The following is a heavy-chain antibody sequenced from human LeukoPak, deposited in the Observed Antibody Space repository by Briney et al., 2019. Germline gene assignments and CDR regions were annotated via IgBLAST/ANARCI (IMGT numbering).Heavy chain of an antibody. Sequence: PSETLSLTCTVSGGSISSGSYYWGWIRQPAGKGREWIGRIYTRGSTNYNPSLKSRVTISVATSKNQFSLKLSSVTAADTAVYYCARGESGMNDYGDYSYMDVWGKGTTVTVSS. CDR3: ARGESGMNDYGDYSYMDV. V-gene: IGHV4-61*02. J-gene: IGHJ6*03. CDR2: IYTRGST. D-gene: IGHD4-17*01. CDR1: GGSISSGSYY.